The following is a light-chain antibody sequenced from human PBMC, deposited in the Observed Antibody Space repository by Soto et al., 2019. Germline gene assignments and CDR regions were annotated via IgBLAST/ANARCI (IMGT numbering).Light chain of an antibody. J-gene: IGKJ1*01. CDR1: QSISSW. Sequence: DIQMTQSPSTLSASVGDRVTITSRASQSISSWLAWYQQKPGKAPTLLIYDASSLESGVPSRFSCSGSGTEFSLTISSLQPDDFETYYCQQYQTFGQGNKVEIK. CDR2: DAS. V-gene: IGKV1-5*01. CDR3: QQYQT.